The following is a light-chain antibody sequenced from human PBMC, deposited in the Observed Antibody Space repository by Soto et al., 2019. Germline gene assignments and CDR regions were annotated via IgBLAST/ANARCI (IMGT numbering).Light chain of an antibody. CDR1: SSNIGRRS. J-gene: IGLJ1*01. CDR3: NSYVAGSNV. V-gene: IGLV1-44*01. Sequence: QSVLTQPPSASGTPGQRVIISCSGGSSNIGRRSVNWYQQLPGTAPKLLILNNSQRPSGVPDRFSGSKSGTSASLAISGLQSEDEADYYCNSYVAGSNVFGTGTKLTVL. CDR2: NNS.